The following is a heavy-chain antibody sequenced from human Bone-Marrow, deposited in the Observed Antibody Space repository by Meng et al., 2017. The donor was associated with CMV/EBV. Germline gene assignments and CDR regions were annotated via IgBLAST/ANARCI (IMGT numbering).Heavy chain of an antibody. J-gene: IGHJ6*02. CDR2: MNPNSGNT. D-gene: IGHD3-3*01. CDR1: GYTFTSYD. V-gene: IGHV1-8*03. Sequence: ASVKGSCKASGYTFTSYDINWVRQATGQGLEWMGWMNPNSGNTGYAQKFQGRVTITRNTSISTAYMELSSLRSEDTAVYYCARWQDTYYDFWSGYPSYYYYGMDVWGQGTTVTVSS. CDR3: ARWQDTYYDFWSGYPSYYYYGMDV.